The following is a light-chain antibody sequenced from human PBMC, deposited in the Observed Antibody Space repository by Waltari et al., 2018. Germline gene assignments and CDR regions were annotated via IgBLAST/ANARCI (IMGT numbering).Light chain of an antibody. V-gene: IGKV3-20*01. CDR2: GAS. J-gene: IGKJ1*01. Sequence: EIVLPQSQATLSVSPGERGTPSCRASKSVSRFLAWYQQKPGQAPRLLIYGASTRATGIPDRFSGSGSGTDFSLTISRLEPEDFAVYYCQKYDRLPATFGQGTKVEIK. CDR3: QKYDRLPAT. CDR1: KSVSRF.